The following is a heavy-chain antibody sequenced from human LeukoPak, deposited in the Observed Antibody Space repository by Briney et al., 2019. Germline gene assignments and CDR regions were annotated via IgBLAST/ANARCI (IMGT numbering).Heavy chain of an antibody. Sequence: PGGSLRLSCAASGFTFSSYSMNWVRQAPGKGLEWVSYISSSRSTIYYADSVKGRFTISRDNAKNSLYLQMNSLRAEDTAVYYCARGDHWLDYWGQGTLVTVSS. CDR2: ISSSRSTI. J-gene: IGHJ4*02. D-gene: IGHD1-1*01. CDR3: ARGDHWLDY. V-gene: IGHV3-48*01. CDR1: GFTFSSYS.